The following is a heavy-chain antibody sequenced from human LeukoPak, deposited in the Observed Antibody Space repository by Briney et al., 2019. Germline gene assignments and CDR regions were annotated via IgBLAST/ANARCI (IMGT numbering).Heavy chain of an antibody. J-gene: IGHJ4*02. V-gene: IGHV3-66*01. Sequence: PGGSLRLSCAASGFTVSSNYMSWVRQAPGKGLEWVSVIYSGGSTYYADSVKGRFTISRDNSKNTLYLQMNSLRAEDTAVYYCARGGTTVTGGGDYWGQGTLVTVSS. CDR3: ARGGTTVTGGGDY. D-gene: IGHD4-17*01. CDR2: IYSGGST. CDR1: GFTVSSNY.